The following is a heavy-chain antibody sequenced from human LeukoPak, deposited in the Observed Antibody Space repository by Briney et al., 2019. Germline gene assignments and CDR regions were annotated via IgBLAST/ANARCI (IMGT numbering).Heavy chain of an antibody. D-gene: IGHD3-22*01. CDR1: GFTFSSYA. V-gene: IGHV3-23*01. CDR2: ISGSGGST. Sequence: GGSLRLSCAASGFTFSSYAMSWVRQAPGKGPEWVSAISGSGGSTYYADSVKGRFTISRDNSKNTLYLQMNSLRAEDTAVYYCAKNYDSSGYYYGPGGYFDYWGQGTLVTVSS. CDR3: AKNYDSSGYYYGPGGYFDY. J-gene: IGHJ4*02.